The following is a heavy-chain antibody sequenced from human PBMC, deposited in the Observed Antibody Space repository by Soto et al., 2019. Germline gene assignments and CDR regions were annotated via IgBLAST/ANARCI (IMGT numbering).Heavy chain of an antibody. CDR3: TKDEVRAVAGTGPDY. D-gene: IGHD6-19*01. CDR1: GFTFTSYA. Sequence: QVLESGGGLVQPGGSLRLSCAASGFTFTSYAMSWVRQAPGKGLEWVSGISGSGDSTYYADSVKGRFTISRDNSKNTLYLQMGSLRAEDTAVYYCTKDEVRAVAGTGPDYGGQGTLVTVSS. J-gene: IGHJ4*02. V-gene: IGHV3-23*01. CDR2: ISGSGDST.